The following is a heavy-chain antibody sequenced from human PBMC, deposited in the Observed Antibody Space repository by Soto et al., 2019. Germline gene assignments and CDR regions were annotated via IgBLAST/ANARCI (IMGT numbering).Heavy chain of an antibody. J-gene: IGHJ4*02. V-gene: IGHV1-69*13. D-gene: IGHD1-26*01. CDR2: IIPIFGTA. CDR1: GGTFSSYA. Sequence: GASVKVSCKASGGTFSSYAISWVRQARGQGLEWMGGIIPIFGTANYAQKFLGRVTITADESTSTAYMELSSLRSKNTAVYYFARGSRLGISPTILDYWGQGTLVPVSS. CDR3: ARGSRLGISPTILDY.